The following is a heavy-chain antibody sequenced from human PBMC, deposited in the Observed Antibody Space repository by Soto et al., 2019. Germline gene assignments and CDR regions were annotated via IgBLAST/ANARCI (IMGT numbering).Heavy chain of an antibody. CDR3: ARRRYCGYDCYHKHYYGMDV. D-gene: IGHD2-21*02. CDR2: VIPVLTTT. Sequence: QVQLVQSGAEVKKPGSSVRVSCRSSGDTFSSYIVNWLRLAPGRGLEWMGRVIPVLTTTDYAQNFRGRVKISADRYTNTVYLELSSLRSDDTAVYYCARRRYCGYDCYHKHYYGMDVWGQGSLVTVAS. J-gene: IGHJ6*02. V-gene: IGHV1-69*08. CDR1: GDTFSSYI.